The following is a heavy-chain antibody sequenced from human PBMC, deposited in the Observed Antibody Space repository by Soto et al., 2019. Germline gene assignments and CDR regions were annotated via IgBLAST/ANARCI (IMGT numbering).Heavy chain of an antibody. CDR2: INWDSGDI. D-gene: IGHD2-8*01. CDR3: AKDTAPGFYDANGHLDY. J-gene: IGHJ4*02. Sequence: GGSLRLSCVVSGISFDDYAMHWVRQVPGKGMEWVSGINWDSGDIGYADSVKGRFTISRDNAKNSMYLQMNSLKTEDTALYYCAKDTAPGFYDANGHLDYWGQGTPVTVSS. CDR1: GISFDDYA. V-gene: IGHV3-9*01.